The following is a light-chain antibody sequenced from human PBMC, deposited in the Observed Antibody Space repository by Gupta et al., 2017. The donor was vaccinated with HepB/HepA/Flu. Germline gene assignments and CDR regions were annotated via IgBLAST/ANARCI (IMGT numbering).Light chain of an antibody. CDR2: DAS. V-gene: IGKV1-33*01. CDR3: QQEDNLPLT. J-gene: IGKJ5*01. Sequence: DIQMTQSPSSLSASVGDRVTITCQASQDISNYLNWYQQKPGKAPKLLIYDASNLETGVPSRFSGGGSGIDFTFTISSRQPEDLATYYCQQEDNLPLTFGQGTRLEIK. CDR1: QDISNY.